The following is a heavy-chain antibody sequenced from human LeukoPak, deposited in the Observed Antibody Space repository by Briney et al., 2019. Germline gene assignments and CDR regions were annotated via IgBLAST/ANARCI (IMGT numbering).Heavy chain of an antibody. CDR2: ISDSGGNT. CDR1: GFTFSSYA. CDR3: AKQDIRSSAWYD. D-gene: IGHD6-19*01. V-gene: IGHV3-23*01. J-gene: IGHJ4*03. Sequence: PGGSLRLSCAASGFTFSSYAMSWVSQAPGQGLEWVSAISDSGGNTYYADSVKGRFTISRDNSKNTLYLQMNSLRAEDTAVYYCAKQDIRSSAWYDWGHGTMVSVSS.